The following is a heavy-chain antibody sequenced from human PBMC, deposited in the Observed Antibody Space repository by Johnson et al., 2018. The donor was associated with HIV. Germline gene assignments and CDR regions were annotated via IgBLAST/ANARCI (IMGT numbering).Heavy chain of an antibody. V-gene: IGHV3-30*04. CDR1: GFTFSSYA. Sequence: QVQLVESGGGVVQPGRSLRLSCAASGFTFSSYAMHWVRQAPGKGLEWVAVISYDGSNKYYADSVKGRFTISRDNSKNTLYLQMNSLRAEDTAVYYCTICITMIVVVTTDAFDIWVQGTMVTVSS. J-gene: IGHJ3*02. D-gene: IGHD3-22*01. CDR3: TICITMIVVVTTDAFDI. CDR2: ISYDGSNK.